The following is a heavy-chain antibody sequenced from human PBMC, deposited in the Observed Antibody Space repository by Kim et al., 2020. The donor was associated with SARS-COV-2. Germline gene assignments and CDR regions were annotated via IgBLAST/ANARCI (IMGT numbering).Heavy chain of an antibody. V-gene: IGHV4-31*02. J-gene: IGHJ5*02. D-gene: IGHD1-1*01. Sequence: PSLKSRVTISVDPSRNQFSLKLSSVTAADTAVYYCARGVGTGTTPDWFDPWGQGTLVTVSS. CDR3: ARGVGTGTTPDWFDP.